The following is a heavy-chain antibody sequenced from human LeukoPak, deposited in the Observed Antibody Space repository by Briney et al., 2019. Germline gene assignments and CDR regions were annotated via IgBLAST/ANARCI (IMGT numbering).Heavy chain of an antibody. CDR2: IYYSGST. CDR3: ARIYYYGMDV. CDR1: GGSISSSGYY. Sequence: SETLSLTCTVSGGSISSSGYYWGWIRQPPGKGLEWIGSIYYSGSTYYNPSLKSRVTISVDTSKNQFSLKLSSVTAADTAVYYCARIYYYGMDVWGQGTTVTVSS. V-gene: IGHV4-39*01. J-gene: IGHJ6*02.